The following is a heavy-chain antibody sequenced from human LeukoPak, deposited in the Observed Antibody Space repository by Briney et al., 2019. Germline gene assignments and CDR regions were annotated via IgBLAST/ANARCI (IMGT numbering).Heavy chain of an antibody. CDR3: ATASSGLFY. CDR2: IKRKTDGETT. D-gene: IGHD3-16*01. Sequence: GGSLRLSCAASGLTFSNAWMSWVRQAPGEGLEGVGRIKRKTDGETTEYVAPVKGRFTISRDDSKNTLYLQMNSLKTEDTGVYYCATASSGLFYWGQGTLVTVSS. CDR1: GLTFSNAW. J-gene: IGHJ4*02. V-gene: IGHV3-15*01.